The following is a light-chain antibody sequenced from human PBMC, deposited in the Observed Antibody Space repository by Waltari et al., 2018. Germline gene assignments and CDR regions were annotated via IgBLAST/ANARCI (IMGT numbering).Light chain of an antibody. CDR3: TSYTSSSTWV. CDR1: RSDVGAYNH. V-gene: IGLV2-14*03. Sequence: QSALTQPASVSGFPGQSITISCTGARSDVGAYNHVSWYQQPPGKAPKLMIYGVANRPSGVSNRFSGSKSGNTASLTISGLQAEDEADYYCTSYTSSSTWVFGGGTKLTVL. J-gene: IGLJ3*02. CDR2: GVA.